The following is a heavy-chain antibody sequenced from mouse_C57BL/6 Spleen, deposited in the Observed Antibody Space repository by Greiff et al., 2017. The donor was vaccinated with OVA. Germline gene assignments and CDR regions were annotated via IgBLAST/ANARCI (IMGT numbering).Heavy chain of an antibody. Sequence: QVQLQQSGAELVKPGASVKLSCKASGYTFTSYWMHWVKQRPGQGLEWIGMIHPNSGSTNYNEKFKSKATLTVDKSSSTAYMQLSSLTSEDSAVYYCARPYGSSYFAYWGQGTLVTVSA. CDR1: GYTFTSYW. V-gene: IGHV1-64*01. CDR3: ARPYGSSYFAY. CDR2: IHPNSGST. J-gene: IGHJ3*01. D-gene: IGHD1-1*01.